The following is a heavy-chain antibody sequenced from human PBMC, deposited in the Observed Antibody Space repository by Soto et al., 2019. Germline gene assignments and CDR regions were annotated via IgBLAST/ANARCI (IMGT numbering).Heavy chain of an antibody. CDR2: MHYSGNP. CDR1: TASIGSYV. V-gene: IGHV4-59*01. J-gene: IGHJ5*02. CDR3: PRDCSYGSRTNNWFGP. D-gene: IGHD3-10*01. Sequence: SETLSRPGIPSTASIGSYVWSWIRQPPGKGLEWLGHMHYSGNPNINPPLSSRVTMSADTSTNQFFLKLSSVTAADTAVYFCPRDCSYGSRTNNWFGPWGQGTLVT.